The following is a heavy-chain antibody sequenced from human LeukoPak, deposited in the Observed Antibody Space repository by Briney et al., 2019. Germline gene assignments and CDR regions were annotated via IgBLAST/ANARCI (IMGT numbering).Heavy chain of an antibody. J-gene: IGHJ2*01. V-gene: IGHV3-30*03. D-gene: IGHD4-11*01. CDR1: GFTFSDYG. CDR3: AREHSHSNWFFDL. CDR2: VVKDGGHK. Sequence: GGSLRLTCVASGFTFSDYGIQWVRQAPGKGLEWVAVVVKDGGHKVYSDSVKGRLSISRDNSKNTAFLQMDSLRTEDAAVYFCAREHSHSNWFFDLWGPGTPVTVSS.